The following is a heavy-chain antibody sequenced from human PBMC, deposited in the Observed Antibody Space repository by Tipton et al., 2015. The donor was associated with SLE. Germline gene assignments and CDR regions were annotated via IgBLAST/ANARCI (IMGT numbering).Heavy chain of an antibody. V-gene: IGHV4-34*01. J-gene: IGHJ4*02. CDR2: INHSGGT. Sequence: LRLSCAVYGGSFSGYYWSWIRQPPGKGLEWIGEINHSGGTNYNPSLKSRVTISVDTSKNQFSLKLSSVTAADTAVYYCARRDFWGNFFDYWGQGTLVAVSS. D-gene: IGHD3-3*01. CDR1: GGSFSGYY. CDR3: ARRDFWGNFFDY.